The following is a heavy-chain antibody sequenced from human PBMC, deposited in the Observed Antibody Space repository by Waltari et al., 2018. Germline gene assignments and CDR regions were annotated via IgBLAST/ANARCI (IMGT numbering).Heavy chain of an antibody. CDR3: ARPGRNNWFDP. Sequence: QVQLVESGGGVVQPGRSLRLSCAASGFTFSSYAMHWVRQAPGKGLEGVAVISYDGSNKYYADSGKGRFTISRDNSKNTLYLQMNSLRAEDTAVYYCARPGRNNWFDPWGQGTLVTVSS. CDR2: ISYDGSNK. CDR1: GFTFSSYA. V-gene: IGHV3-30-3*01. J-gene: IGHJ5*02.